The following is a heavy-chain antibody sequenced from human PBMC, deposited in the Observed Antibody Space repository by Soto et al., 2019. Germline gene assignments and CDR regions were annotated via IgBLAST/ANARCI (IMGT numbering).Heavy chain of an antibody. CDR3: ARDRSYGDPNWFDA. V-gene: IGHV3-30-3*01. D-gene: IGHD4-17*01. CDR1: GLTFTSFT. J-gene: IGHJ5*01. CDR2: MSYDGART. Sequence: GGAQRVFCETSGLTFTSFTMHWVRQAPGKGLEWIAVMSYDGARTDYADAVQGRFTISRDTSKNTLYLQMNNLRPDDTAMYYCARDRSYGDPNWFDAWAHGTLVTVSP.